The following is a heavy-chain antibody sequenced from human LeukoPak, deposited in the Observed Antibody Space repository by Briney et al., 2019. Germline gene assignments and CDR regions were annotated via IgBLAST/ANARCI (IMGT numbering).Heavy chain of an antibody. D-gene: IGHD5-24*01. V-gene: IGHV1-8*01. CDR3: ALPDSDGYNGDFDY. CDR2: MNPNSGNT. J-gene: IGHJ4*02. Sequence: GASVKVSCKASGYTFTSYDINWVRQATGQGLEWMGRMNPNSGNTGYAQKFQGRVTITADEFTSTVYMELSSLRSGDTAVYYCALPDSDGYNGDFDYWGQGTLVTVSS. CDR1: GYTFTSYD.